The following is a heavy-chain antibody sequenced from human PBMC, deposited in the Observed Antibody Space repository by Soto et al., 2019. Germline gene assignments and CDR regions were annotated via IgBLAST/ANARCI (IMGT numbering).Heavy chain of an antibody. J-gene: IGHJ6*02. Sequence: EVQLVESGGGLVKPGGSLRLSCAASDFTITNAWMNWVRQAPGKGLEWVGRIKTKAEGGATDYAAPLKGRFTISRDDPRNTLFLQMNSLKPEDTAVYYCTPGPVEGVWGQGATVTVSS. CDR3: TPGPVEGV. V-gene: IGHV3-15*07. D-gene: IGHD2-15*01. CDR2: IKTKAEGGAT. CDR1: DFTITNAW.